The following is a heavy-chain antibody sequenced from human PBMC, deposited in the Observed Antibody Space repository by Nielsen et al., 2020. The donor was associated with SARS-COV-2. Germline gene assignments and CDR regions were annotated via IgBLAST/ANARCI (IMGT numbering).Heavy chain of an antibody. J-gene: IGHJ6*03. Sequence: WIRQPPGKGLEWIGYIYYSGSTYYNPSLESRVTISVDTSKNQFSLKLSSVTAADTAVYYCARDRGFFDTMVRGVRFYYYYMDVWGKGTTVTVSS. V-gene: IGHV4-31*02. CDR3: ARDRGFFDTMVRGVRFYYYYMDV. D-gene: IGHD3-10*01. CDR2: IYYSGST.